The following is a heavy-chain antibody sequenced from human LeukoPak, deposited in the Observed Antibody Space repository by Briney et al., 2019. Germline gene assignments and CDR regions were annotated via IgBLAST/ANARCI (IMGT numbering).Heavy chain of an antibody. J-gene: IGHJ4*02. V-gene: IGHV3-7*01. CDR2: INQDGSEK. Sequence: PGGSLRLSCAASGFTFTASWMTWVRQAPGKGLEWVANINQDGSEKFYVDSVKGRFTISRDNADNSLFLQMHSLRAEDTAVYYCARGPWRFDYWGQRTLVTVSS. CDR3: ARGPWRFDY. CDR1: GFTFTASW.